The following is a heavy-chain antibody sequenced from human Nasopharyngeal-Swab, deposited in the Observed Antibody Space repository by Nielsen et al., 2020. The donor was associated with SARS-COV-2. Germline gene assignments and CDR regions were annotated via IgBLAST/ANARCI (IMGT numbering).Heavy chain of an antibody. CDR1: GGSVSTHSHY. D-gene: IGHD2-15*01. CDR3: ARVLVVVAGTNWLDP. V-gene: IGHV4-4*02. Sequence: SETLSLTCTVSGGSVSTHSHYWSWVRQPPGKGLEWIGEVYHRGPTNLNPSLKSRLTISVDKSKNQFSLKLTSVTAAGTAVYYCARVLVVVAGTNWLDPWGPGTLVTVSS. CDR2: VYHRGPT. J-gene: IGHJ5*02.